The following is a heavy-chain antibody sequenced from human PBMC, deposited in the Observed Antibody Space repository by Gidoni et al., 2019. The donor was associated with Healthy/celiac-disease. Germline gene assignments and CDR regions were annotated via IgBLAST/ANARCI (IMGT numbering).Heavy chain of an antibody. D-gene: IGHD4-17*01. V-gene: IGHV3-23*01. CDR3: AKDWPTVRNAFDI. J-gene: IGHJ3*02. Sequence: VQLLESGGGLVQPGGSLSLSLSASGFPFSSYAMSWIRQAPGKGLEWVSAISGSGGSTYYADSVKGRFTISRDNSKNTLYMQMNSLRAEDTAVYYCAKDWPTVRNAFDIWGQGTMVTVSS. CDR2: ISGSGGST. CDR1: GFPFSSYA.